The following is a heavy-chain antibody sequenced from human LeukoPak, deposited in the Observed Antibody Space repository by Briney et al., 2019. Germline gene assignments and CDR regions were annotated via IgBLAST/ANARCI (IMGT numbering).Heavy chain of an antibody. D-gene: IGHD6-19*01. CDR2: ISGSGGST. CDR1: GFTFSSYA. V-gene: IGHV3-23*01. Sequence: GGSLRLSCAASGFTFSSYAMSWVRQAPGKGLEWVSAISGSGGSTYYADSVKGRFTIPRDNSKNTLYLQMNSLRAEDTAVYYCAKGRDSSGWSREAFDIWGQGTMVTVSS. CDR3: AKGRDSSGWSREAFDI. J-gene: IGHJ3*02.